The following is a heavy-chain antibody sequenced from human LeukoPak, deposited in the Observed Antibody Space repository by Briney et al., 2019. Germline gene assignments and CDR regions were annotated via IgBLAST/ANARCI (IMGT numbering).Heavy chain of an antibody. CDR2: INPNSGGT. D-gene: IGHD6-13*01. J-gene: IGHJ3*02. V-gene: IGHV1-2*02. CDR3: ARDQGIAAAGTSAFDI. CDR1: GYTFTGYY. Sequence: PGASVKVSCKASGYTFTGYYMHWVRQAPGQGLEWMGWINPNSGGTNYAQKFQGRVTMTRDTSISTAYMELSRLRSDDTAVYYCARDQGIAAAGTSAFDIWGQGTMVTVSS.